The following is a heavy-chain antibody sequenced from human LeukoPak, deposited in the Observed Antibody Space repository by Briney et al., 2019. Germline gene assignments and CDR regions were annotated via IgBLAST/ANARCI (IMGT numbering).Heavy chain of an antibody. D-gene: IGHD3-22*01. J-gene: IGHJ2*01. CDR3: ARDRDYYGSSGYYWYFDL. CDR1: GGSISSYY. V-gene: IGHV4-4*07. Sequence: SSETLSPTCTVSGGSISSYYWSWIRQPAGKGLEWIGRIYTSGSTNYNPSLKSRVTMSVDTSKNQFSLKLSSVTAADTAVYYCARDRDYYGSSGYYWYFDLWGRGTLVTVSS. CDR2: IYTSGST.